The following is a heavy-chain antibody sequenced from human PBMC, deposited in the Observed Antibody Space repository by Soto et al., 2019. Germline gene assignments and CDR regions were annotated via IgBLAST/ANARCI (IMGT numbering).Heavy chain of an antibody. V-gene: IGHV1-69*02. CDR1: GGTFSSYT. D-gene: IGHD2-2*01. CDR3: ASLGAVPAAIRGPTDAFDI. CDR2: IIPILGIA. J-gene: IGHJ3*02. Sequence: SLKVSCKASGGTFSSYTISWVRQAPGQGLEWMGRIIPILGIANYAQKFQGRVTITADKSTSTAYMELSSLRSEDTAVYYCASLGAVPAAIRGPTDAFDIWGQGTMVTVSS.